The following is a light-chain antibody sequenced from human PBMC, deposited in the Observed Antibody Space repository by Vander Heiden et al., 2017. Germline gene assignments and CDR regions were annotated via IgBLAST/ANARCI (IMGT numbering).Light chain of an antibody. J-gene: IGKJ1*01. CDR3: KQYGQSPWT. Sequence: DMVLTQLPGSLSLSPGERATLSCRASQSVSSSYLAWYKQKPGQAPRLLIYGASNRAAGIPDRFSGSGSGTDFTLTISRLEPEDVAVYYCKQYGQSPWTFGQGTKVDIK. CDR2: GAS. V-gene: IGKV3-20*01. CDR1: QSVSSSY.